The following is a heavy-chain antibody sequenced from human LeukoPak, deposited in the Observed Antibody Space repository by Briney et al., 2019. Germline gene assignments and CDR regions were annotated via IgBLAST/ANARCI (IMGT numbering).Heavy chain of an antibody. CDR3: ARGSDFFDY. CDR2: IYYTGSA. Sequence: PSQTLSLSCAVSGGSISSADFYWSWIRQHPGKGLEWIGFIYYTGSAYYNPSLKSRVSISIATSKNQFSLTLNSVTAADTAVYYCARGSDFFDYWGQGTLVTVSS. V-gene: IGHV4-31*11. J-gene: IGHJ4*02. CDR1: GGSISSADFY.